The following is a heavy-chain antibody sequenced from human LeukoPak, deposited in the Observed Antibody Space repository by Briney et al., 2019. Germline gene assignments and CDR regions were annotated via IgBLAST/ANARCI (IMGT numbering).Heavy chain of an antibody. CDR2: ISYDGSNK. CDR3: ASHYDSSGTAGYYFDY. CDR1: GFTFSSYA. Sequence: GGSLRLSCAASGFTFSSYAMHWVRQAPGKGLEWVAVISYDGSNKYYADSVKGRFTISRDNSKNTLYLQMNSLRAEDTAVYYCASHYDSSGTAGYYFDYWGQGTLVTVSS. J-gene: IGHJ4*02. V-gene: IGHV3-30-3*01. D-gene: IGHD3-22*01.